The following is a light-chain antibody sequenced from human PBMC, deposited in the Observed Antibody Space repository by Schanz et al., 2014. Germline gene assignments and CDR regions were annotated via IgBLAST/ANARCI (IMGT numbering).Light chain of an antibody. Sequence: QSALTQPASVSGSPGQSITISCTGTSSDVGGYTYVSWYQQYPGKAPKLMIYDVTNRPSGVSDRFFGSKSGNTASLTISGLQAEDEADYYCSSYAGHKLFGGGTKLTVL. J-gene: IGLJ2*01. V-gene: IGLV2-14*01. CDR2: DVT. CDR3: SSYAGHKL. CDR1: SSDVGGYTY.